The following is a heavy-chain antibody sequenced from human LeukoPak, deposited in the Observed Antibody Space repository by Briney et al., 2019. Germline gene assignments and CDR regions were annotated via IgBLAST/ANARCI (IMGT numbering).Heavy chain of an antibody. V-gene: IGHV1-46*01. CDR1: GYTFTGYY. J-gene: IGHJ5*02. Sequence: ASVKVSCKASGYTFTGYYMHWVRQAPGQGLEWMGIINPSGGDSSYAQKFQDRVTMTRDTSTNTVYMELSSLRSEDTAVYYCARDRDHLTTVTSRGNWFDPWGQGTLVTVSS. D-gene: IGHD4-17*01. CDR2: INPSGGDS. CDR3: ARDRDHLTTVTSRGNWFDP.